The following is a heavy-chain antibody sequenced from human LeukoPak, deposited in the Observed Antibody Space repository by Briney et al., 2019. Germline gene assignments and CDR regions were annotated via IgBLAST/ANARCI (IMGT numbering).Heavy chain of an antibody. CDR1: GYTFTSYA. J-gene: IGHJ4*02. CDR3: ARDRAYYYAEYYFDY. CDR2: INAGNGNT. V-gene: IGHV1-3*01. Sequence: ASVKVSCKASGYTFTSYAMHWVRQAPGQRLEWMGWINAGNGNTKYSQKFQGRVTITRDTSASTAYMELSSLRSEDTAVYYCARDRAYYYAEYYFDYWGQGTLVTVFS. D-gene: IGHD3-10*01.